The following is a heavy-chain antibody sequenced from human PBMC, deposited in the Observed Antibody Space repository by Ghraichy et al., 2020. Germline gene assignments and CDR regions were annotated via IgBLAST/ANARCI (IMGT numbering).Heavy chain of an antibody. J-gene: IGHJ6*02. V-gene: IGHV5-51*01. D-gene: IGHD1-1*01. CDR3: VKKVDDGEI. CDR1: GYNFTSHW. Sequence: GESLNISCKVSGYNFTSHWIAWVRQMPGKGLEWMGLIFPGDSSTSYTPSFRGQVTISADKSITTAYLQWSSLKASDTAMYYCVKKVDDGEIWGQRTTVTVS. CDR2: IFPGDSST.